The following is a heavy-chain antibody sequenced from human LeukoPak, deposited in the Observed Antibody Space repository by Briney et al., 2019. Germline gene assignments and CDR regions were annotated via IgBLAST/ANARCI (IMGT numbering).Heavy chain of an antibody. J-gene: IGHJ4*02. CDR1: GGTFSSYA. V-gene: IGHV1-69*13. D-gene: IGHD4-17*01. Sequence: SVKVSCKASGGTFSSYAISWVRQAPGQGLEWMGGIIPIFGTANYAQKFQGRVTITADESTSTAYMELSSLRSEDTAVYYCARDPTSYGDYLYYFDYWGQGTLVTVSS. CDR2: IIPIFGTA. CDR3: ARDPTSYGDYLYYFDY.